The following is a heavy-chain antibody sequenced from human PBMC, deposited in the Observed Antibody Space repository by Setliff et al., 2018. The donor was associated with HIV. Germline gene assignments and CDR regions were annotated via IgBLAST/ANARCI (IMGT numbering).Heavy chain of an antibody. CDR1: GYPLSELS. J-gene: IGHJ4*02. D-gene: IGHD2-8*01. V-gene: IGHV1-24*01. CDR3: VLYSTGASRFDY. CDR2: SDAEDGES. Sequence: ASVKVSCKVSGYPLSELSIHWVRQAPGKGLEWMGGSDAEDGESVYAQKFQVRFTMTADRSTDTAYMELSGLRSEDTAIYYCVLYSTGASRFDYWGQGTLVTVSS.